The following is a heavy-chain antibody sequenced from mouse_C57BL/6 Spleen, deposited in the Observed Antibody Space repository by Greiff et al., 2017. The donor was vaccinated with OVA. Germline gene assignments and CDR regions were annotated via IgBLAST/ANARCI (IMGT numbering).Heavy chain of an antibody. V-gene: IGHV1-82*01. J-gene: IGHJ1*03. CDR1: GYAFSSSW. CDR2: IYPGDGDT. CDR3: ARGRYYGSSNYWYFDV. Sequence: QVQLQQSGPELVKPGASVKISCKASGYAFSSSWMNWVKQRPGKGLEWIGRIYPGDGDTNYNGKFKGKATLTADKSSSTAYMQLSSLTTEDSAIYYCARGRYYGSSNYWYFDVWGTGTTVTVSS. D-gene: IGHD1-1*01.